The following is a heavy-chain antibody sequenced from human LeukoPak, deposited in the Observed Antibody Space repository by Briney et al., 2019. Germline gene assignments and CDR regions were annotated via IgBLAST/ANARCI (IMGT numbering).Heavy chain of an antibody. J-gene: IGHJ4*02. D-gene: IGHD2-15*01. V-gene: IGHV1-69*04. CDR2: IIPILGIA. Sequence: SVKVSCKASGGTFSSYAMSWVRQAPGQGLEWMGRIIPILGIANYAQKFQGRVTITADKSTSTAYMELSSLRSEDTAVYYCARAQFYCSGGSCYSEFDHWGQGTLVTVSS. CDR3: ARAQFYCSGGSCYSEFDH. CDR1: GGTFSSYA.